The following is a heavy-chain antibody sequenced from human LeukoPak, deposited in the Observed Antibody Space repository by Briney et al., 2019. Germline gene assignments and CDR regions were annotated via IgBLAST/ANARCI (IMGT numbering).Heavy chain of an antibody. Sequence: SETLSLTCAVYGGSFSGYYWSWIRQPPGMGLEWIGEINHSGSTNYNPSLKSRVTISVDTSKNQFSLKLSSVTAADTAVYYCARRRVYYYGSGSYSYFDYWGQGTLVTVSS. D-gene: IGHD3-10*01. CDR3: ARRRVYYYGSGSYSYFDY. J-gene: IGHJ4*02. CDR2: INHSGST. CDR1: GGSFSGYY. V-gene: IGHV4-34*01.